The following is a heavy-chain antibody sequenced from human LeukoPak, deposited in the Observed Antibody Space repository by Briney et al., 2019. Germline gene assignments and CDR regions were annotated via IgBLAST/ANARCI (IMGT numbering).Heavy chain of an antibody. CDR3: ARATETTYYDILTGYYLDAFDI. J-gene: IGHJ3*02. Sequence: GGSLRLSCTASGFSFSNYWMSWVRQAPGKGLEWVASIKQDESEKYYVDSVKGRFTTSRDNAKSSLYLQMNALRGEDTAVYYCARATETTYYDILTGYYLDAFDIWGQGTMVTVSS. CDR1: GFSFSNYW. CDR2: IKQDESEK. V-gene: IGHV3-7*03. D-gene: IGHD3-9*01.